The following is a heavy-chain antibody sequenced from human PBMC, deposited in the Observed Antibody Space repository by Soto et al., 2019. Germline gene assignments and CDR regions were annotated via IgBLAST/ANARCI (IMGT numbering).Heavy chain of an antibody. CDR1: GFSLTTSGVG. CDR2: IYWDDDK. CDR3: AHRVLRTVFGLVTTTAIYFDF. J-gene: IGHJ4*02. V-gene: IGHV2-5*02. D-gene: IGHD3-3*01. Sequence: QITLNESGPTQVKPRQTLTLTCTFSGFSLTTSGVGVGWIRQYPGKAPEWLALIYWDDDKRYSPSLKSRLTITKDTSNNQVVLTMADLDPADTATYYCAHRVLRTVFGLVTTTAIYFDFWGKGTPVAVSS.